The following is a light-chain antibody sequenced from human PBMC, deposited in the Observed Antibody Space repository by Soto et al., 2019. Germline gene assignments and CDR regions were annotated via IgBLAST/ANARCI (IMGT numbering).Light chain of an antibody. CDR2: YDS. CDR1: NIRSKS. CDR3: QVWDSSSDHRVV. Sequence: SYELTQPPSVSVAPGKTARITCGGNNIRSKSVHWYQQKPGQAPVLVIYYDSDRPSGIPERFSGSNSGNTATLTISRVEAGGEADYYCQVWDSSSDHRVVFGGGTKLTVL. V-gene: IGLV3-21*04. J-gene: IGLJ2*01.